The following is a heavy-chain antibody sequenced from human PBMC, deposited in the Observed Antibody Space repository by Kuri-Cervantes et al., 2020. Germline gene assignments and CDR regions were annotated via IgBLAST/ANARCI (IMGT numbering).Heavy chain of an antibody. CDR3: ARGRLGRYCSSTSCPGYGMDV. J-gene: IGHJ6*02. CDR2: TYYRSKWYN. CDR1: GDSVSSNSAA. Sequence: SQTLSLTCAISGDSVSSNSAAWNWIRQSPSRGLEWLGRTYYRSKWYNDYAVSVKSRITINPDTSKNQFSLQLNSVTPEDTAVYYCARGRLGRYCSSTSCPGYGMDVWGQGTTVTVSS. D-gene: IGHD2-2*01. V-gene: IGHV6-1*01.